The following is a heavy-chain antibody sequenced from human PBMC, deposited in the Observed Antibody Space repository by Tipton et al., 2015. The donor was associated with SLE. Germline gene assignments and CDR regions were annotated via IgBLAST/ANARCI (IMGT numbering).Heavy chain of an antibody. V-gene: IGHV4-34*01. Sequence: TLSLTCAVYGGSFSGYYWSWIRQPPGKGLEWIGEINRSGSTNYNPSLKSRVTISVDTSKNQFSLKLSSVTAADTAVYYCARPSLESGSWYGYWGQGTLVTVSA. CDR2: INRSGST. J-gene: IGHJ4*02. CDR3: ARPSLESGSWYGY. CDR1: GGSFSGYY. D-gene: IGHD6-13*01.